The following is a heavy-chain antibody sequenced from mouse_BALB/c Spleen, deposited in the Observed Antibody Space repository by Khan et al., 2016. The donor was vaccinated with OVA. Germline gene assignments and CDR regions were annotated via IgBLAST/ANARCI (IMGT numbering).Heavy chain of an antibody. CDR2: ISTGGHYT. CDR1: GFTFSSFA. CDR3: TRRLVDYYAMDY. Sequence: EVELVESGGGVVKPGGSLKLSCSASGFTFSSFAMSWVRQTPERRLEWVATISTGGHYTFYPDSMKGRFTISRDNARNTLYLQMSSRRSEDTAMYYCTRRLVDYYAMDYWGQGTSVTVSS. V-gene: IGHV5-9-3*01. J-gene: IGHJ4*01. D-gene: IGHD2-2*01.